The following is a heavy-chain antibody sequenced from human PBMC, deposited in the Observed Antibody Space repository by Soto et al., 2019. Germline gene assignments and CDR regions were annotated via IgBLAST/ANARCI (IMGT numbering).Heavy chain of an antibody. CDR1: AGAISSYY. V-gene: IGHV4-59*01. CDR3: ARGRPGYSSSSDY. Sequence: SETLSLTCTVSAGAISSYYGSWIRQPPGKGLEWIGYIYYSGSTSYNPSLKSRVTIPVDTSKNQFSLKLSSVTAADTAVYYCARGRPGYSSSSDYWGQGTLVTVSS. D-gene: IGHD6-6*01. CDR2: IYYSGST. J-gene: IGHJ4*02.